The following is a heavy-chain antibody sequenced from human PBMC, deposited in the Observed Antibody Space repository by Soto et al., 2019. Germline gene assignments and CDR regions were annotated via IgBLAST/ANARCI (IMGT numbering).Heavy chain of an antibody. CDR2: ISAFNGNT. Sequence: QVQLVQSGAEVKKPGASVKVSCKASDYTFTSYGISWVRQAPGQGLEWMGWISAFNGNTNYAQKVQGRVTMTRDTSTSTAYMELRILRSDDTAVYYCARERTTIRNYDYYYYGMDVWGQGTTVTVSS. V-gene: IGHV1-18*01. D-gene: IGHD3-10*01. CDR1: DYTFTSYG. J-gene: IGHJ6*02. CDR3: ARERTTIRNYDYYYYGMDV.